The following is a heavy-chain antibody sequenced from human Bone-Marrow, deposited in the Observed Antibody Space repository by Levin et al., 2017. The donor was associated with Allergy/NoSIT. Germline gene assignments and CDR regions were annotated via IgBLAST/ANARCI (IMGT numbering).Heavy chain of an antibody. CDR1: GFTFSSYS. CDR2: ISPRSSTI. V-gene: IGHV3-48*01. D-gene: IGHD6-19*01. Sequence: PSETLSLTCAASGFTFSSYSMNWVRQAPGKGLEWVSYISPRSSTIYYADSVQGRFTITRDNVQDSLYLQMNSLRVEDTAVYYCARDGEQWLVHHMDVWGQGTTVTVSS. CDR3: ARDGEQWLVHHMDV. J-gene: IGHJ6*02.